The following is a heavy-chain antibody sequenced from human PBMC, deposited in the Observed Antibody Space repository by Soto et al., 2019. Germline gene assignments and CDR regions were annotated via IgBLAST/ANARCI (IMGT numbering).Heavy chain of an antibody. D-gene: IGHD2-2*02. J-gene: IGHJ4*02. V-gene: IGHV3-30*14. CDR3: AKSPNFYCSSPNCYKYYFDY. Sequence: ALRLSCAASGFTLNTYGMHWVRQAPFKVLEWVGVISYDGSDKFYADSVKGRFTISRDNSKNTLYLKMSSLRPEDTAIYYCAKSPNFYCSSPNCYKYYFDYWGQGTLDTVSS. CDR2: ISYDGSDK. CDR1: GFTLNTYG.